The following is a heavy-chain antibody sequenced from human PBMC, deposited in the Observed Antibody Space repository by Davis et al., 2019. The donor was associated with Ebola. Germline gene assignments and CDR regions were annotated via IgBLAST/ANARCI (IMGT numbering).Heavy chain of an antibody. J-gene: IGHJ4*02. D-gene: IGHD6-19*01. Sequence: ASVKVSCKASGYTFTSYAMHWVRQAPGQRLEWMGWINAGNGDTKYSQKFRGRVTITRDTSASTSYMELRSLRSDDTAVYYCARDSRQWLDNDYWGQGTLVTVSS. V-gene: IGHV1-3*01. CDR1: GYTFTSYA. CDR2: INAGNGDT. CDR3: ARDSRQWLDNDY.